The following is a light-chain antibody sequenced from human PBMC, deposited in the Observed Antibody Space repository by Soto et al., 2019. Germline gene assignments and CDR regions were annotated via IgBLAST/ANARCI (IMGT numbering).Light chain of an antibody. CDR2: EVS. CDR1: SSDVGGSNF. V-gene: IGLV2-8*01. J-gene: IGLJ3*02. CDR3: SAYAGSNAGTNTVV. Sequence: QSVLTQPPSASGSPGQSVTISCTGTSSDVGGSNFVSWYQQYPGKAPQLMIYEVSKRPSGVPDRFSGAKSGNTASLTVSGLQAEDEADYYCSAYAGSNAGTNTVVFGGGTKLTVL.